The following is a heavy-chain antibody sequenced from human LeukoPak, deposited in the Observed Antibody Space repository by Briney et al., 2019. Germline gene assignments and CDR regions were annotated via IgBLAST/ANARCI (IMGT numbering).Heavy chain of an antibody. CDR3: ARENGSGKDF. J-gene: IGHJ4*02. CDR1: GFTFSSYE. V-gene: IGHV3-48*03. D-gene: IGHD3-10*01. CDR2: ISSSGSTI. Sequence: GGSLRLSCAASGFTFSSYEMNWVRQAPGKGLEWVSYISSSGSTIYYADSVKGRFTISRDNAKNSLYLQMNSLRAEDTAVYYCARENGSGKDFWGRGHLVTVSS.